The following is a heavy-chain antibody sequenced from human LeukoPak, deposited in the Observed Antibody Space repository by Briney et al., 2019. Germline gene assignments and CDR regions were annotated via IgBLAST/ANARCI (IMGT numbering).Heavy chain of an antibody. CDR2: IKSKTDGGTT. D-gene: IGHD3-16*02. J-gene: IGHJ4*02. V-gene: IGHV3-15*01. Sequence: GGSLRLSCAASGFTLSDHHMDWVRQAPGKGLEWVGRIKSKTDGGTTDYAAPVKGRFTISRDDSKNTLYLQMNSLKTEDTAVYYCTTDALITFGGVIVTLDYWGQGTLVTVSS. CDR1: GFTLSDHH. CDR3: TTDALITFGGVIVTLDY.